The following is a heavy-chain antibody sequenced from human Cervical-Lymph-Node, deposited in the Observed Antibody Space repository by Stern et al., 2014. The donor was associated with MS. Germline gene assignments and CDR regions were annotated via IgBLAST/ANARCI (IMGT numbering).Heavy chain of an antibody. D-gene: IGHD3-16*01. Sequence: VQLLESGPEAKKPGASVMVSCKTSGYTFTNYYIHWVRQAPGQGLEWMGIINPNGSVTASAQKFQGRLTMTRDTSTTTVYMRLITLTSEDTAMYYCTRAVGGVGREWGQGTLVFVSS. CDR3: TRAVGGVGRE. J-gene: IGHJ4*02. CDR1: GYTFTNYY. V-gene: IGHV1-46*01. CDR2: INPNGSVT.